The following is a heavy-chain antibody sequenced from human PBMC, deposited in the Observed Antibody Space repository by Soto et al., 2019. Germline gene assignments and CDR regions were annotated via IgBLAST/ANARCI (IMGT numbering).Heavy chain of an antibody. CDR1: GFTFSNYG. Sequence: EVRLLESGGGLVQPGGSLRLSCEASGFTFSNYGMDWVRQAPGKGLEWISFISGAGDTTYYADSVKGRFIISRDNSKNTLYLQMNSLSAEDTAIYYCAKSVTQSNVWRAYRHKTHFDYWGQGALVTVTS. V-gene: IGHV3-23*01. CDR3: AKSVTQSNVWRAYRHKTHFDY. D-gene: IGHD3-16*02. CDR2: ISGAGDTT. J-gene: IGHJ4*02.